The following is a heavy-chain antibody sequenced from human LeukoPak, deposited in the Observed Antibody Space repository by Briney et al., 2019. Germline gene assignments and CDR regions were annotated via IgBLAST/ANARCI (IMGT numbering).Heavy chain of an antibody. V-gene: IGHV3-53*05. D-gene: IGHD3-22*01. CDR3: AKGRAADPYYYDSSGYYDY. CDR1: GFTVSSNY. Sequence: GGSLRLSCAASGFTVSSNYMSWVRQAPGKGLEWVSVIYSGGSTYYADSVKGRFTISRDNSKNTLYLQMNSLRAEDTAVYYCAKGRAADPYYYDSSGYYDYWGQGTLVTVSS. J-gene: IGHJ4*02. CDR2: IYSGGST.